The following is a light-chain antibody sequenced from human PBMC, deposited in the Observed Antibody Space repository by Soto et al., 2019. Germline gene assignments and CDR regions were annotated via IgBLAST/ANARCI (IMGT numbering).Light chain of an antibody. Sequence: EIVMTQSPATLSVSPGERATLSCRASQRVGSNVAWYQQKPGQAPRLLIYGASTRATGIPARFSGSGSGTEFTLTISSLQSEDFAVYYCQQYNTWWTFGQGTKVEIK. CDR2: GAS. V-gene: IGKV3-15*01. CDR3: QQYNTWWT. J-gene: IGKJ1*01. CDR1: QRVGSN.